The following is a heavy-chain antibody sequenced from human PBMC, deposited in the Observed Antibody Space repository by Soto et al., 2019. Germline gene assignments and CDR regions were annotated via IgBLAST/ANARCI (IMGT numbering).Heavy chain of an antibody. V-gene: IGHV1-2*04. CDR3: ARGPIAAAAYDLDS. J-gene: IGHJ4*02. CDR1: GYTFTDYY. CDR2: LNPKSGDA. D-gene: IGHD6-13*01. Sequence: QVQLVQSGAEMKKPGASVKVSSKASGYTFTDYYIHWVRQAPGQGLEWMGWLNPKSGDANVAQNFQGWVTLTRDTSVSTAYLDLTRLRSDDTAMFYCARGPIAAAAYDLDSWGQGTLVTVPP.